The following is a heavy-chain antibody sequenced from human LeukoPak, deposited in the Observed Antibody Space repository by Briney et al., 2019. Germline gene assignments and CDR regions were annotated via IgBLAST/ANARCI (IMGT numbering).Heavy chain of an antibody. CDR2: IYTSGST. V-gene: IGHV4-4*07. CDR1: GGSIDIYY. Sequence: PSETLSLTCTVSGGSIDIYYWSWIRQPAGKGLEWIGRIYTSGSTNYNPSLKTRVTMSVDTSKNQFSLKLSSVTAADTAVYFCARGPLTVTRGFDPWGQGTLVTVSS. CDR3: ARGPLTVTRGFDP. D-gene: IGHD4-17*01. J-gene: IGHJ5*02.